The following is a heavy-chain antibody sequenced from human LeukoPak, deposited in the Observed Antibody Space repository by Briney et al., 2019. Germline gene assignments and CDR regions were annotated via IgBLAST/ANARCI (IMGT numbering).Heavy chain of an antibody. Sequence: SETLSVTCTVSGGSISSSSYYWGWIRQPPGKGLEWIGSIYYSGRTYYNPSLKSRVTISVDTSKNQFSLKLSSVTAADTAVYHCARDLTYDFWSGPTTFDYWGQGTLVTVSS. V-gene: IGHV4-39*07. D-gene: IGHD3-3*01. J-gene: IGHJ4*02. CDR3: ARDLTYDFWSGPTTFDY. CDR2: IYYSGRT. CDR1: GGSISSSSYY.